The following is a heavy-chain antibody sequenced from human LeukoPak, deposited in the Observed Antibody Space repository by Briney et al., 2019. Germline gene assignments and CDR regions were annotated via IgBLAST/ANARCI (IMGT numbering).Heavy chain of an antibody. D-gene: IGHD3-10*01. J-gene: IGHJ3*02. Sequence: PGRSLRLSCAASGFTFSSYGMHWVRQAPGKGLEWVAVISYDGSNKYYADSVKGRFTISRDNSKNTLYLQMNSLRAEDRAVYYCAGLGESSLACDIWGQGPMVTVSS. CDR3: AGLGESSLACDI. CDR2: ISYDGSNK. V-gene: IGHV3-30*03. CDR1: GFTFSSYG.